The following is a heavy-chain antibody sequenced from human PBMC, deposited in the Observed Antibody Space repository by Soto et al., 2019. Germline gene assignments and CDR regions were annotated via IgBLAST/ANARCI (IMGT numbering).Heavy chain of an antibody. CDR1: GVTISSGAYY. CDR2: IYYSGST. CDR3: ARYRFSGSKWSKFDY. J-gene: IGHJ4*02. V-gene: IGHV4-31*03. Sequence: TLALTCTVSGVTISSGAYYWSWIRQHPGKGLEWIGNIYYSGSTYYSPSLKSRVAFSLDTSKNQFSLRLSSVTAADTAVYYCARYRFSGSKWSKFDYWGQGTLVTVS. D-gene: IGHD6-13*01.